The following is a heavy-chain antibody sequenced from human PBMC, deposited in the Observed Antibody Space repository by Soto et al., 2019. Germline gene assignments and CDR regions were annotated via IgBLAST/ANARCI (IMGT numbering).Heavy chain of an antibody. CDR1: GVSFNNNG. D-gene: IGHD3-10*01. V-gene: IGHV1-69*01. CDR2: VSPPFRTS. J-gene: IGHJ6*02. Sequence: QVQLVQSGAEVKKPGSSVKVSCKTSGVSFNNNGIGWVRQAPGHGLEWMGGVSPPFRTSNYARKFQGRISITADAYTGTVNMELSRLTSEDTAQYYCARVLYYGSGSYSPYGMDVWGQGTTVTVSS. CDR3: ARVLYYGSGSYSPYGMDV.